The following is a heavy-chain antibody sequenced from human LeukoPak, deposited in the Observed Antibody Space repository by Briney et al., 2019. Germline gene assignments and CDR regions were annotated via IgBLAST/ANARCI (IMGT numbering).Heavy chain of an antibody. Sequence: SETLSLTCTVSGGSISSYYWSWIRQPPGKGLEWIGYIYYSGSTNYNPSLKSRVTISVDTSKNQFSLKLSSVTAADTAVYYCARSIVATINPDYWGQGTLVTVSP. CDR2: IYYSGST. CDR3: ARSIVATINPDY. CDR1: GGSISSYY. D-gene: IGHD5-12*01. J-gene: IGHJ4*02. V-gene: IGHV4-59*01.